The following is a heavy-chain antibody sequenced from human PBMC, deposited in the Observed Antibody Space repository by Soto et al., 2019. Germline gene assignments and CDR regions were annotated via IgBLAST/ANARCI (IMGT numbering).Heavy chain of an antibody. Sequence: EVQLVESGGGLVQPGRSLRLSCAAFGFTFEDSAMHWIRQTPGKGLEWVAGINWNGGSVGYADSVKGRFTISRDNANNSLFLQMDSLRPEDTALYYCAKWRGALAVVSNWFDPWGQGTLVTVSS. D-gene: IGHD2-2*01. J-gene: IGHJ5*02. CDR3: AKWRGALAVVSNWFDP. CDR2: INWNGGSV. CDR1: GFTFEDSA. V-gene: IGHV3-9*01.